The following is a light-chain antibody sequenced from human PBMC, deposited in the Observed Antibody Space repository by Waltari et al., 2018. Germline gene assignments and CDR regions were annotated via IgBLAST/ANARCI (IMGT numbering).Light chain of an antibody. CDR2: DSN. J-gene: IGLJ2*01. Sequence: QSVLTQPPSVSGAPGQRVTISCTWSRSHLRAGYYVQGYQHLPGKAPKFLISDSNNRPSGVPDRFSGSKSGTSASLAITGLRAEDEADYYCQSYDSSLSGVIFGGGTKLTVL. CDR1: RSHLRAGYY. CDR3: QSYDSSLSGVI. V-gene: IGLV1-40*01.